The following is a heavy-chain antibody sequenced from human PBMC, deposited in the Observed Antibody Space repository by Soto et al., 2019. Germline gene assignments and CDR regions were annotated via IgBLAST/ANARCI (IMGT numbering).Heavy chain of an antibody. CDR3: ARALEHGYSGYYFDY. D-gene: IGHD5-18*01. Sequence: ASVKVSCKASGYTFTSYGISWVRQAPGQGLEWMGWISAYNGNTNYAQKLQGRVTMTTDTSTSTAYMELRSLRSDDTAVYYCARALEHGYSGYYFDYWGQGTLVTVSS. V-gene: IGHV1-18*01. CDR2: ISAYNGNT. CDR1: GYTFTSYG. J-gene: IGHJ4*02.